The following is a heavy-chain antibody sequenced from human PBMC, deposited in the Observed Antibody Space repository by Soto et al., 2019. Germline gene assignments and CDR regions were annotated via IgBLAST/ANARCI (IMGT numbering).Heavy chain of an antibody. V-gene: IGHV3-30*03. J-gene: IGHJ4*02. CDR3: ARDAPPDDY. Sequence: PGGSLRLSCAASGFTFSSYGMHWVRQAPGKGLEWVAVISYDGSNKYYADSVKGRFTISRGNAKNSLYLQMNSLRAEDTAVYYCARDAPPDDYWGQGTLVTVSS. CDR2: ISYDGSNK. CDR1: GFTFSSYG.